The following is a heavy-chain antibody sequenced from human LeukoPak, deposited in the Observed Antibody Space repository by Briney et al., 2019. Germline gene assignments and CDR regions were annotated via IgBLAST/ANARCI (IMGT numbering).Heavy chain of an antibody. CDR1: GYTFTGYY. J-gene: IGHJ4*02. CDR2: INPNSGGT. D-gene: IGHD5-18*01. Sequence: GASVKVSCKASGYTFTGYYMHWVRQAPGQGLEWMGRINPNSGGTNYAQKFQGRVTMTRDTSICTAYMELSRLRSDDTAVYYCARDEIRGYSYGGNYWGQGTLVTVSS. V-gene: IGHV1-2*06. CDR3: ARDEIRGYSYGGNY.